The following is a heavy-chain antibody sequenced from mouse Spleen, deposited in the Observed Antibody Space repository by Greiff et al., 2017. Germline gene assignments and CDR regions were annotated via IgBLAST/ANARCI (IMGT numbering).Heavy chain of an antibody. Sequence: QVQLQQSGAELVRPGASVTLSCKASGYTFTDYEMHWVKQTPVHGLEWIGAIDPETGGTAYNQKFKGKAILTADKSSSTAYMQLSSLTSEDSAVYYCARDYGSSYRYFDVWGAGTTVTVSS. CDR2: IDPETGGT. J-gene: IGHJ1*01. V-gene: IGHV1-15*01. D-gene: IGHD1-1*01. CDR1: GYTFTDYE. CDR3: ARDYGSSYRYFDV.